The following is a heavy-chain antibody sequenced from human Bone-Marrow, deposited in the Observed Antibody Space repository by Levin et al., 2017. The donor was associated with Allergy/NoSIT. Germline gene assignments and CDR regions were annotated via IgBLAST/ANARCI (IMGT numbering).Heavy chain of an antibody. CDR1: GFTFSRFG. D-gene: IGHD4-17*01. CDR3: TKDQGGLSGDHYNGAYSYYGMDV. CDR2: ISYDGDYK. J-gene: IGHJ6*02. Sequence: AGGSLRLSCAASGFTFSRFGIHWVRQAPGKGLEWVAFISYDGDYKYYADSVKGRFTISRDNSKNTLHLLMNSLRPEDTAVYYCTKDQGGLSGDHYNGAYSYYGMDVWGQGTTVSVSS. V-gene: IGHV3-30*18.